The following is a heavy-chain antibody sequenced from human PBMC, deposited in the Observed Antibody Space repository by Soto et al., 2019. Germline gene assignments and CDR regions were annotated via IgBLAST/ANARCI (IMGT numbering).Heavy chain of an antibody. D-gene: IGHD1-1*01. J-gene: IGHJ6*02. CDR2: IIPIFRTP. V-gene: IGHV1-69*12. Sequence: QVQLVQSGAEVLKPGSSVKLSCKTSGDTFDTFAISWVRQAPGQGLEWMGGIIPIFRTPDYTQKFQGRVTITADESTSTAHMQLSSLRSEDTAVYYCARDKGRGQLGGNYYYALDVWGQGTTVTVSS. CDR1: GDTFDTFA. CDR3: ARDKGRGQLGGNYYYALDV.